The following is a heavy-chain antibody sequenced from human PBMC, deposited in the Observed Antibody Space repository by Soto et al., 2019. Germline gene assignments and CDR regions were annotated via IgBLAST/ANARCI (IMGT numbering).Heavy chain of an antibody. V-gene: IGHV1-69*12. J-gene: IGHJ5*02. CDR2: IIPIFGTA. Sequence: QVQLVQSGAEVKKPGSSVKVSCKASGGTFSSYAISWVRQAPGQWLEWMGGIIPIFGTANYAQKFQGRVTITADESTITAYMELSSLRSEDTAVYYCARESFGGDWSWFDPWGQGTLVTVSS. D-gene: IGHD2-21*02. CDR1: GGTFSSYA. CDR3: ARESFGGDWSWFDP.